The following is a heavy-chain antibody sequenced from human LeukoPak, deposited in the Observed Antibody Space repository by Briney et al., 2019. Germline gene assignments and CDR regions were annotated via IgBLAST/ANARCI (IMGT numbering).Heavy chain of an antibody. Sequence: SETLSLTCTVSGGSISSSSYYWGWIRQPPGKGLEWIGSIYYSGSTYYNPSLKSRVTILVDTSKNQFSLKLSSVTAADTAVYYCARDYRYCSSTSYCSYFDYWGQGTLVTVSS. J-gene: IGHJ4*02. CDR2: IYYSGST. D-gene: IGHD2-2*01. V-gene: IGHV4-39*07. CDR1: GGSISSSSYY. CDR3: ARDYRYCSSTSYCSYFDY.